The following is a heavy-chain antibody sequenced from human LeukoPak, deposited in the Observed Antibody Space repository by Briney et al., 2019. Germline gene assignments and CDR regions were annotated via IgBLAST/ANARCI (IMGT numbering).Heavy chain of an antibody. J-gene: IGHJ4*02. D-gene: IGHD6-25*01. CDR2: IIPIFGTA. CDR1: GGTFSNHE. Sequence: GASVKVSCKASGGTFSNHEISWVRQAPGQGLEYVGGIIPIFGTANSAQKFLGRVAITADESTSTVYMELSNLRSEDTAVYFCARVGGSELSSYFDYWGQGTLVTVSS. CDR3: ARVGGSELSSYFDY. V-gene: IGHV1-69*13.